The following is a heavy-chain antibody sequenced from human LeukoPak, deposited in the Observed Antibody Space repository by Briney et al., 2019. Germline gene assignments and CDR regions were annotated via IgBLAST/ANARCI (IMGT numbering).Heavy chain of an antibody. J-gene: IGHJ3*02. D-gene: IGHD3-22*01. CDR1: GGSISSYY. CDR3: ARDTRQMYYYDSSSYYFGAFDI. Sequence: SETLSLTCTVSGGSISSYYWSWIRQPPGKGLEWIGYIYYSGSTNYNPSLKSRVTISVDTSKNQFSLKLSSVTAADTAVYYCARDTRQMYYYDSSSYYFGAFDIWGQGTMVTVSS. V-gene: IGHV4-59*01. CDR2: IYYSGST.